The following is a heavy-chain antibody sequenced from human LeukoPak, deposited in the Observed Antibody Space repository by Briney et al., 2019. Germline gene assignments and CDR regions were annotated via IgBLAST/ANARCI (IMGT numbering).Heavy chain of an antibody. CDR3: ASGGFYCSSTTCPPD. Sequence: GGSLRLSCADSGFTFSSYSMNCVRQAPGEGLEWVSSIISSSSYIYYADSVKGRFTISRDNAKNSLYLQMNSLRAEDTAVYYCASGGFYCSSTTCPPDWGQGTLVTVSS. CDR2: IISSSSYI. V-gene: IGHV3-21*01. J-gene: IGHJ4*02. D-gene: IGHD2/OR15-2a*01. CDR1: GFTFSSYS.